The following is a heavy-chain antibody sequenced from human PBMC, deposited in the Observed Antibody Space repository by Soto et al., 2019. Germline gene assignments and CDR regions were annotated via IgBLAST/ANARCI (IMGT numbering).Heavy chain of an antibody. Sequence: SETLSLTCTVSGGSISSGGYYWSWIRQHPGKGLEWIGYIYYSGSTYYNPSLKSRVTISVDTSKNQFSLKLSSVTAADTAVYYCARDLLISGGYGPNYGMDVWGQGTTVTVSS. V-gene: IGHV4-31*03. CDR1: GGSISSGGYY. D-gene: IGHD2-15*01. CDR2: IYYSGST. CDR3: ARDLLISGGYGPNYGMDV. J-gene: IGHJ6*02.